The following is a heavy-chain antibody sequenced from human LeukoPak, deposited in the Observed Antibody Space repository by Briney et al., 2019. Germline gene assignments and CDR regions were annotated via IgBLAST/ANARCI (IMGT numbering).Heavy chain of an antibody. V-gene: IGHV1-2*02. CDR2: INPNSGGT. CDR1: GYTFTGYY. D-gene: IGHD6-13*01. J-gene: IGHJ4*02. Sequence: GASVKVSCKASGYTFTGYYMHWVRQAPGQGLEWMGGINPNSGGTNYAQKFQGRVTMTRDTSISTAYMELSRLRSDDTAVYYCAREGPPGYSSSWYKDPYFDYWGQGTLVTVSS. CDR3: AREGPPGYSSSWYKDPYFDY.